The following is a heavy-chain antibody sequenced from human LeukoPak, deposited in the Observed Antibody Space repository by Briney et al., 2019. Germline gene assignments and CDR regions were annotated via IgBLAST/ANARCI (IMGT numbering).Heavy chain of an antibody. Sequence: SETLSLTCAVYGGSFSGYYWSWVRQPPGKGLEWIGEINHSGSTNYNPSLKSRVTISIDTSKNQVSLKLSSVPAADTAVYYCARGFGYYGSGSYYQRRHWFDPWGQGTLVTVSS. D-gene: IGHD3-10*01. CDR1: GGSFSGYY. J-gene: IGHJ5*02. CDR3: ARGFGYYGSGSYYQRRHWFDP. V-gene: IGHV4-34*01. CDR2: INHSGST.